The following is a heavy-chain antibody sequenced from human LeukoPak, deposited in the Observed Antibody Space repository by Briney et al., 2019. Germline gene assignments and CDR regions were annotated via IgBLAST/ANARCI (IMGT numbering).Heavy chain of an antibody. Sequence: PGGSLRLSCAASGFTFSGSAMHWVRQASGKGLEWVGRIRSKANSYATAYAASVTGRFTISRDDSKNTAYLQMNSLKTEDTAAYYCTRSGVLRYFDWLSIDYYYYGMDVWGQGTTVTVSS. CDR2: IRSKANSYAT. J-gene: IGHJ6*02. CDR1: GFTFSGSA. CDR3: TRSGVLRYFDWLSIDYYYYGMDV. V-gene: IGHV3-73*01. D-gene: IGHD3-9*01.